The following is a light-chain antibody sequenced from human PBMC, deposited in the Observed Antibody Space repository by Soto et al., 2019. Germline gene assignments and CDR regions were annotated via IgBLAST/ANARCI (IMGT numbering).Light chain of an antibody. CDR2: END. CDR3: ATWDSSLSAGL. V-gene: IGLV1-51*02. CDR1: SSNTGNNY. J-gene: IGLJ1*01. Sequence: QSVLTQPSSVSAAPGQKVTISCSGSSSNTGNNYVSWYQQLPGTAPKLLIYENDKRPSGIPDRFSGSKSGTSATLGITGLQTGDEADYYCATWDSSLSAGLFGTGTKVTVL.